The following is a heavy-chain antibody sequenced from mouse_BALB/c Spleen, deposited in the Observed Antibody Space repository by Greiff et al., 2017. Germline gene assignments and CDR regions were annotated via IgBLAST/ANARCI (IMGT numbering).Heavy chain of an antibody. J-gene: IGHJ2*01. CDR2: ISYDGSN. V-gene: IGHV3-6*02. CDR3: AREGVASPYYFDY. Sequence: DVQLVESGPGLVKPSQSLSLTCSVTGYSITSGYYWNWIRQFPGNKLEWMGYISYDGSNNYNPSLKNRISITRDTSKNQFFLKLNSVTTEDTATYYCAREGVASPYYFDYWGQGTTLTVSS. CDR1: GYSITSGYY. D-gene: IGHD1-1*02.